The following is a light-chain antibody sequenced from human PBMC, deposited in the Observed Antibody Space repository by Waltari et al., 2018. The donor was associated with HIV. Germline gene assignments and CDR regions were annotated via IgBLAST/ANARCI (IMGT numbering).Light chain of an antibody. CDR2: DVN. Sequence: QSALTQPAAVSGSPGASITISRAGGRDIGNYVSWYQLHPGEVPQMLIFDVNKRPSGVSHRFSGSNSGNTASLTISGLQADDEADYFCRSYRGSLRLFGGGTKLTVL. J-gene: IGLJ2*01. V-gene: IGLV2-14*01. CDR1: RDIGNY. CDR3: RSYRGSLRL.